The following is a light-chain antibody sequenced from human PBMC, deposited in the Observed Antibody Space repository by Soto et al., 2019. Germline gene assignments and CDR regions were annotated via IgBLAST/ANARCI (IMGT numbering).Light chain of an antibody. CDR2: EVH. CDR3: SSYAGVYSLYV. Sequence: QSALTQPASVSGSPGQSITISCTGTSSDVGGYDYVSWYQQHPGKAPKLIIYEVHNRPSSVSYRFSGSKSGNTASLTISGLQAEDEADYYCSSYAGVYSLYVFGPGTKLTVL. V-gene: IGLV2-14*01. CDR1: SSDVGGYDY. J-gene: IGLJ1*01.